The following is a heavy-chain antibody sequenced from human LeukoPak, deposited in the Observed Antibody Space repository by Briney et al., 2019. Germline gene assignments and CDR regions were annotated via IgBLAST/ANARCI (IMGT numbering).Heavy chain of an antibody. J-gene: IGHJ4*02. CDR1: GYTFTGYY. CDR2: INPNSGGT. D-gene: IGHD1-26*01. Sequence: GASVKVSCKASGYTFTGYYMHWVRQAPGQGLEWMGRINPNSGGTNYAQKFQGRVTMTRDTSISTAYMELSRLRSDDTAVYYCARFSPRIEQVGATVYWGQGTLVTVSS. CDR3: ARFSPRIEQVGATVY. V-gene: IGHV1-2*06.